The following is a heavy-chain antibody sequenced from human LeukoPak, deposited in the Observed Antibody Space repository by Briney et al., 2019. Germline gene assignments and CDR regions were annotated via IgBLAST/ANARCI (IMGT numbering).Heavy chain of an antibody. D-gene: IGHD4-11*01. CDR2: IKQDGSEK. V-gene: IGHV3-7*01. Sequence: PGGSLRLSCAASGFTFSSYWMSWVRQAPGKGLEWVANIKQDGSEKYYVDSVKGRFTISRDNAENSLYLQMDSLRVEDTAVYYCTRGMDHINYAWFDPWGQGTLVIVSS. CDR1: GFTFSSYW. J-gene: IGHJ5*02. CDR3: TRGMDHINYAWFDP.